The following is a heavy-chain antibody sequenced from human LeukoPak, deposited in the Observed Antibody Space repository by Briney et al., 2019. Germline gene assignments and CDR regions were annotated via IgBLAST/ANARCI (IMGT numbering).Heavy chain of an antibody. CDR2: ISGSGGST. J-gene: IGHJ4*01. V-gene: IGHV3-23*01. CDR1: GFTFSSYA. D-gene: IGHD3-22*01. CDR3: AQISGYYHLDY. Sequence: GGSLRLSCAASGFTFSSYAMSWVRQAPGKGLEWVSAISGSGGSTYYADSVKGRFTISRDNSKNTLYLQMNSLRAEDPAVYYVAQISGYYHLDYWGQGTLVTVSS.